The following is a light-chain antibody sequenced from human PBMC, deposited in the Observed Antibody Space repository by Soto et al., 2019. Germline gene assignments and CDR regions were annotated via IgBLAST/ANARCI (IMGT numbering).Light chain of an antibody. V-gene: IGKV3-20*01. CDR2: GAS. J-gene: IGKJ1*01. Sequence: EIVLTQSPGTLSLSPGERATLSCRASPSVSSSYLAWYQQKPGQAPRLLIYGASSRDTGIPDRFSGSGSGTDFTITISRLEPKDFAVYYCQQYGSSPPWTFGQGTKVEIK. CDR3: QQYGSSPPWT. CDR1: PSVSSSY.